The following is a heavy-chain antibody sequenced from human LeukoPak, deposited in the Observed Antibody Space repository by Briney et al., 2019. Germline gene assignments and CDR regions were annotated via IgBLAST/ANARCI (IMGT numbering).Heavy chain of an antibody. CDR3: ARPRYDSSGYRRYYFDY. D-gene: IGHD3-22*01. CDR1: GYTFTGYY. V-gene: IGHV1-2*06. J-gene: IGHJ4*02. Sequence: ASVKVSCKASGYTFTGYYMHWVRRAPGQGLEWMGRINPNSGGTNYAQKFQGRVTMTRDTSISIAYMELSRLRSDDTAVYYCARPRYDSSGYRRYYFDYWGQGTLVTVSS. CDR2: INPNSGGT.